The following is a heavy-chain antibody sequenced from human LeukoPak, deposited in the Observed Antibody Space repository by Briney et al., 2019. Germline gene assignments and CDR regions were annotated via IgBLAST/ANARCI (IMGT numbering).Heavy chain of an antibody. V-gene: IGHV3-21*01. CDR1: GFTLSSYS. Sequence: RRSLRLSCAASGFTLSSYSMNWVRPPAGRGLEWVSSISSSSSYIYYADTVKGRFTNSRDNAKNSMYLQMNSLRAEDTAVYYCARDPYLDYYDSSGYYWGGYWGQGTLVTVSS. J-gene: IGHJ4*02. CDR2: ISSSSSYI. CDR3: ARDPYLDYYDSSGYYWGGY. D-gene: IGHD3-22*01.